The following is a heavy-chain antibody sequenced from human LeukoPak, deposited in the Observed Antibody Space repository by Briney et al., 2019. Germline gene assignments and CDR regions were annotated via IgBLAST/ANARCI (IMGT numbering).Heavy chain of an antibody. D-gene: IGHD6-19*01. CDR3: AGDRHSSGWIGY. J-gene: IGHJ4*02. CDR1: GFTFSSYA. CDR2: ISYDGSNK. V-gene: IGHV3-30*04. Sequence: GRSLRLSCAASGFTFSSYAMHWVRQAPGKGLEWVAVISYDGSNKYYADSVKGRFTISRDNSKNTLYLQMNSLRAEDTAVYYCAGDRHSSGWIGYWGQGTLVTVSS.